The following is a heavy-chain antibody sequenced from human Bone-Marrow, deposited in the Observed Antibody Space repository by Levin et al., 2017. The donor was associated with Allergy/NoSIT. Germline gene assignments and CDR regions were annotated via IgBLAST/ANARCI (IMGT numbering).Heavy chain of an antibody. V-gene: IGHV3-15*01. D-gene: IGHD3-10*01. CDR1: GFTFSNAW. CDR2: IKSKTDGGTT. Sequence: PGGSLRLSCAASGFTFSNAWMSWVRQAPGKGLEWVGRIKSKTDGGTTDYAAPVKGRFTISRDDSKNTLYLQMNSLKTEDTAVYYCTTDQGSMVQGVIITGGYFDYWGQGTLVTVSS. J-gene: IGHJ4*02. CDR3: TTDQGSMVQGVIITGGYFDY.